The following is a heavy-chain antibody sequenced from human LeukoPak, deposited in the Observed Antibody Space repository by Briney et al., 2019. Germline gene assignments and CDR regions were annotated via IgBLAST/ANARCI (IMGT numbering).Heavy chain of an antibody. Sequence: PSETLSLTCTVSGGSISSYYWSWIRQPPGKGLEWIGYIYYRGSTNYNPSLKSRVTISVDTSKNQFSLGLTSVTAADTAVYYCARSIIAVAGAHFDYWGQGTLVTVSS. J-gene: IGHJ4*02. D-gene: IGHD6-19*01. CDR1: GGSISSYY. CDR2: IYYRGST. CDR3: ARSIIAVAGAHFDY. V-gene: IGHV4-59*08.